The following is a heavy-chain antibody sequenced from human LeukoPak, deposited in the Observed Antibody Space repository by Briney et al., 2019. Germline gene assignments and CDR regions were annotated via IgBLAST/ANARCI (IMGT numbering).Heavy chain of an antibody. CDR2: IFDSGST. CDR1: DGSVTSFY. D-gene: IGHD3-22*01. J-gene: IGHJ4*02. Sequence: PSETLSLTCTVRDGSVTSFYWSWIRQPPGKGLEWIGFIFDSGSTKYNPSLKSRVTISADTSKKQFSLKLSSVTAADTAVYYCARARSPKDYYSDTSGYYYFDSWGQGAQVTVSS. V-gene: IGHV4-59*02. CDR3: ARARSPKDYYSDTSGYYYFDS.